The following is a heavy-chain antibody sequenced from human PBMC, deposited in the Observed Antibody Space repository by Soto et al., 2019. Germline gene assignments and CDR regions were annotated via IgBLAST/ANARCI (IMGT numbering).Heavy chain of an antibody. D-gene: IGHD1-26*01. J-gene: IGHJ4*02. Sequence: SLRLSCAASGFTFSSYAMHWVRQAPGKGLEWVALISYEGSKKYYADSVKGRLTISRDNSKNTLSLQMDSLRAEDTFVYYCAKVVYSGSYYGIDYWGQGTLVTVSS. CDR3: AKVVYSGSYYGIDY. CDR1: GFTFSSYA. CDR2: ISYEGSKK. V-gene: IGHV3-30*18.